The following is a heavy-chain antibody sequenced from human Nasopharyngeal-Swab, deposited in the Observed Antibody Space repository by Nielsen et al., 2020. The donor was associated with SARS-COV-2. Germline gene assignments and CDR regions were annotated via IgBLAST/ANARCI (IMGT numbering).Heavy chain of an antibody. CDR3: AKDGVRLNGIDV. J-gene: IGHJ6*02. V-gene: IGHV3-23*01. D-gene: IGHD3-16*01. Sequence: ESLKISCGASGFTFSSYTTSWVRQAPGRGLEWVSAFPGSGDATNYADPVRGRFTISRDNSKSTLYLQMNSLRAEDTAEYFCAKDGVRLNGIDVWGQGTTVTVSS. CDR2: FPGSGDAT. CDR1: GFTFSSYT.